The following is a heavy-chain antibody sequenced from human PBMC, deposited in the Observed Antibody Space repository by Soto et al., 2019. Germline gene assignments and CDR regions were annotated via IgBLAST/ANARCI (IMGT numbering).Heavy chain of an antibody. D-gene: IGHD3-3*01. Sequence: QVQLVQSGAEVKKPGSSVKVSCKASGGTFSNYAISWVRQAPGQGLEWMGGIIPIFGTTNYAQKFQGRVTITADESTSTAYMELSSLSSEDTAVYYCARDAIFGVVIRGIDYYSGMDVWGQGTTVTVSS. V-gene: IGHV1-69*01. CDR3: ARDAIFGVVIRGIDYYSGMDV. CDR1: GGTFSNYA. CDR2: IIPIFGTT. J-gene: IGHJ6*02.